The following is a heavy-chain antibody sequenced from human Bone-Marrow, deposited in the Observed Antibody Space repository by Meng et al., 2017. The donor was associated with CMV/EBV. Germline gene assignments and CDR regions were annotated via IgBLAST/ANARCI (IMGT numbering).Heavy chain of an antibody. CDR2: ISSSSSYI. CDR3: ARVGAYCSSTSCQSYYYYGMDV. CDR1: GFTFSSYS. D-gene: IGHD2-2*01. V-gene: IGHV3-21*01. J-gene: IGHJ6*02. Sequence: GESLKISCAASGFTFSSYSMNWVRQAPGKGLEWVSSISSSSSYIYYADSVKGRFTISRDNAKNSLYLQMNSLRAEDTAVYYCARVGAYCSSTSCQSYYYYGMDVWGQGTTVTVSS.